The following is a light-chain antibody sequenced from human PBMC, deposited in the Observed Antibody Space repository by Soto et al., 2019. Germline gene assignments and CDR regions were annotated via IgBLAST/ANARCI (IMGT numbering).Light chain of an antibody. CDR1: SSDVGSYNL. J-gene: IGLJ2*01. CDR3: CSYAGSSTLV. V-gene: IGLV2-23*01. CDR2: EGN. Sequence: QSALTQPASVSGSPGQSITISCTGTSSDVGSYNLVSWYQQYPGKAPKLMIYEGNKRPSGVSNRFSGSKSGNTASLTISGLQAEDEADYYYCSYAGSSTLVFGGGTQLTVL.